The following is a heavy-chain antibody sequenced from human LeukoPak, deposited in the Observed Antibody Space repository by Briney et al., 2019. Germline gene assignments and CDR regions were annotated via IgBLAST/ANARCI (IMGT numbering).Heavy chain of an antibody. Sequence: ASVKVSCKASGYTFTSYYMHWVRQAPGQGLEWMGIINPSGGSTSYAQKFQGRVTMTRDTSTGTVYMELSSLRSEDTAVYYCARLRYYDSSGYYGFDPWGQGTLVTVSS. CDR1: GYTFTSYY. D-gene: IGHD3-22*01. CDR3: ARLRYYDSSGYYGFDP. CDR2: INPSGGST. J-gene: IGHJ5*02. V-gene: IGHV1-46*01.